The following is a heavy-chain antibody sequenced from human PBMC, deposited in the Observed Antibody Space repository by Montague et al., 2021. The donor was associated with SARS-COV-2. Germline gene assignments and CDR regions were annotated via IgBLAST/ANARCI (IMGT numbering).Heavy chain of an antibody. J-gene: IGHJ5*02. CDR3: ARQPSNRYDP. Sequence: LEWMGIINPGDSDTKYSPSFQGQVTISADKSIGTAYLQWSSLKTSDTAMYYCARQPSNRYDPWGQGTLVTVSS. CDR2: INPGDSDT. V-gene: IGHV5-51*01.